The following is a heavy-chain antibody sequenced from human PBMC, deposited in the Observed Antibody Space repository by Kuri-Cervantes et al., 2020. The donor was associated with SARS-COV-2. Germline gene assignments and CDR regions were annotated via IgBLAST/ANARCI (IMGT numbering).Heavy chain of an antibody. CDR3: AGDEKRWGSGADAFDI. Sequence: ESLKISCAVSGYSISSGYYWGWIRQPPGKGLEWIGIIYHRGSSYYNPSLRSRVTVSVDTSKNQFSLKLSSVTAADTAVYYCAGDEKRWGSGADAFDIWGQGTMVTVSS. V-gene: IGHV4-38-2*02. D-gene: IGHD2-21*01. CDR2: IYHRGSS. J-gene: IGHJ3*02. CDR1: GYSISSGYY.